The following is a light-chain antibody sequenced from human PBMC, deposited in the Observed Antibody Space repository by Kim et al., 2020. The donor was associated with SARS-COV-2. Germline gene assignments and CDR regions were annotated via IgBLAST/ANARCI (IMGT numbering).Light chain of an antibody. CDR1: QSVSSSY. J-gene: IGKJ5*01. Sequence: PGERATLSCRASQSVSSSYLAWYQQKPGQAPRPLIYGASSRATGISDRFSGSGSGTDFTLTISRLEPEDFAVYHCQQYGSSLTFGQGTRLEIK. CDR3: QQYGSSLT. CDR2: GAS. V-gene: IGKV3-20*01.